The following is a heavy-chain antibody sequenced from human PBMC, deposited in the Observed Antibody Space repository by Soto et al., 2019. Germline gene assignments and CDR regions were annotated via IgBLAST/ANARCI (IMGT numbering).Heavy chain of an antibody. CDR3: AGSPYRDYVTFES. J-gene: IGHJ4*02. CDR2: IYNSGTT. D-gene: IGHD4-17*01. Sequence: PSETLSLTCTVSGGSISGYYWVWIRQPPGKGLEWIGYIYNSGTTHYNPALKSRVTISVDTSKNQFSLKVSSVTAADTAVYYCAGSPYRDYVTFESLGQATLVTVSS. CDR1: GGSISGYY. V-gene: IGHV4-59*08.